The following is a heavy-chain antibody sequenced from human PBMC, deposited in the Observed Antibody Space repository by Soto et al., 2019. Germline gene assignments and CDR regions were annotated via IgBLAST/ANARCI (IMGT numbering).Heavy chain of an antibody. CDR1: GFTFSSYG. J-gene: IGHJ4*02. Sequence: QVQLVESGGGVVQPGRSLRLSCAASGFTFSSYGMHWVRQAPGKGLEWVAVISYDGSNKYYADSVKGRFTISRDNSKNTLYLQMNSLRAEDTAVYYCARDRYYYDSSGYLDYWGQETLVTVSS. CDR3: ARDRYYYDSSGYLDY. V-gene: IGHV3-30*03. D-gene: IGHD3-22*01. CDR2: ISYDGSNK.